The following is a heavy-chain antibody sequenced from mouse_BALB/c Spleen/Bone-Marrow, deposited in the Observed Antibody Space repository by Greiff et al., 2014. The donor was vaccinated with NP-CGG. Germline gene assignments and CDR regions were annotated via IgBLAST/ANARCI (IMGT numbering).Heavy chain of an antibody. D-gene: IGHD1-1*01. CDR2: IWAGGST. CDR1: GFSLTSYG. J-gene: IGHJ2*01. CDR3: AREGDYYGSSDY. V-gene: IGHV2-9*02. Sequence: QVHVKQSRPGLVAPSQSLSITCTVSGFSLTSYGVHWVRQPPGKGLEWLGVIWAGGSTNYNSALMSRLSISKDNSKSQVFLKMNSLQTDDTAMYYCAREGDYYGSSDYWGQGTTLTVSS.